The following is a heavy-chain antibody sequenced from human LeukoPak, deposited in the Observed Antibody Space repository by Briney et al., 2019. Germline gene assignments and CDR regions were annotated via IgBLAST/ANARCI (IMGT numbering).Heavy chain of an antibody. CDR2: IYESGTT. CDR1: GESLNSYY. J-gene: IGHJ4*02. Sequence: PSETLSLTCGVYGESLNSYYWSWVRQPPGEGLEWIGEIYESGTTKYNPSLKSRVAISMVPSKQQFSLRLSSVTAADTAVYYCARGAWATRLASWGLGTPVIVSS. CDR3: ARGAWATRLAS. V-gene: IGHV4-34*01. D-gene: IGHD2-15*01.